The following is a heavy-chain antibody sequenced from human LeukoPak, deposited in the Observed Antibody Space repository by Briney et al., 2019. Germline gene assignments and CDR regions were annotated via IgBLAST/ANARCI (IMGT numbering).Heavy chain of an antibody. CDR1: GFTFSTAF. CDR2: ITSKSYEGTT. D-gene: IGHD5/OR15-5a*01. Sequence: GGSLRLSCTASGFTFSTAFMNWVRQAPGKGLEWVARITSKSYEGTTDYAAPVKGRFTISRDDSKNTLYLQMNSLRAEDTAVYYCAKARGELVSTPCDYWGQGTLVTVSS. J-gene: IGHJ4*02. V-gene: IGHV3-15*01. CDR3: AKARGELVSTPCDY.